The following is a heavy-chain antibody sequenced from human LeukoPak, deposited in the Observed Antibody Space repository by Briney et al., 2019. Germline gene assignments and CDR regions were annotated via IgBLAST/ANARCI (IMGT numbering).Heavy chain of an antibody. CDR3: ARDYAGSPAY. CDR2: INGDGSTT. V-gene: IGHV3-74*03. D-gene: IGHD3-10*01. CDR1: GFTFSTYW. J-gene: IGHJ4*02. Sequence: GGSLRLSCTASGFTFSTYWINWVRQSPGKGLVLVALINGDGSTTTHADSVKVRFTISRDNAKNTAYLQRNSLRDEDTAVYFCARDYAGSPAYWGQGTLVTVSA.